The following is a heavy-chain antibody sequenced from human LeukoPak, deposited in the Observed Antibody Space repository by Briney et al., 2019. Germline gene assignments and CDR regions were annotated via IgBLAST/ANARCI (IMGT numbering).Heavy chain of an antibody. Sequence: SETLSLTCTVSGGSISSYYWSWIRQPPGKGLEWIGYIYYSGSTNYNPSLKSRVTISLDTSKNQFSLKLSSVTAADTAVYYCARSYDILTGYRDYYFDYWGQGTLVTVSS. V-gene: IGHV4-59*08. CDR3: ARSYDILTGYRDYYFDY. J-gene: IGHJ4*02. D-gene: IGHD3-9*01. CDR1: GGSISSYY. CDR2: IYYSGST.